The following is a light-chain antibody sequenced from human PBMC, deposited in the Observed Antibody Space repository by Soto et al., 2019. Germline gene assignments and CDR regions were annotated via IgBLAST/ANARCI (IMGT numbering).Light chain of an antibody. J-gene: IGKJ1*01. CDR2: DGS. CDR3: QHYKTYSRT. CDR1: QSISSW. V-gene: IGKV1-5*01. Sequence: DIQMTQSPSTLSASVGDRVTITCRASQSISSWLAWYQQKPGKAPKLLIYDGSSFESGVPSRFSGSGSGTEFTLTISSLQPDDSATYYCQHYKTYSRTFGQGTKVDIK.